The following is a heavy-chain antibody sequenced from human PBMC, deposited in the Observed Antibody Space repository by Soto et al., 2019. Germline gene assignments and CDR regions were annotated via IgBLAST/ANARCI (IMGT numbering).Heavy chain of an antibody. Sequence: GGSLRLSCAASGFTFSSYGMHWVRQAPGKGLEWVAVIWYDGSNKYYADSVKGRFTISRDNSKNTLYLQMNSLRAEDTAVYYCARDLRQLVRYYFDYWGQGTLVTVSS. CDR3: ARDLRQLVRYYFDY. D-gene: IGHD6-6*01. V-gene: IGHV3-33*01. CDR1: GFTFSSYG. J-gene: IGHJ4*02. CDR2: IWYDGSNK.